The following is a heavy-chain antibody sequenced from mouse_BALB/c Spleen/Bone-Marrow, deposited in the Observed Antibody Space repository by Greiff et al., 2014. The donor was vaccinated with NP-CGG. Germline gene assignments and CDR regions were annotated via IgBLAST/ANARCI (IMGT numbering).Heavy chain of an antibody. D-gene: IGHD1-1*01. Sequence: EVKLVESGPELVKPGASVKMSCKASGYTFTSYIMHWVKQKPGQGLGWIGYINPYNDDTKYNEKFKGKATLTSDKSSSTAYMELSSLTSEDSAVYYCARSYGSPFDYWGQGTTLTVSS. J-gene: IGHJ2*01. CDR1: GYTFTSYI. V-gene: IGHV1-14*01. CDR3: ARSYGSPFDY. CDR2: INPYNDDT.